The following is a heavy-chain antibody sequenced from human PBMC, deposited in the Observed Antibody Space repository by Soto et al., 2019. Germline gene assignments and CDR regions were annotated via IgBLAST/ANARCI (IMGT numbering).Heavy chain of an antibody. CDR3: ARAHYGEEYFQH. D-gene: IGHD4-17*01. CDR1: GFTFSSYS. V-gene: IGHV3-21*01. J-gene: IGHJ1*01. CDR2: ISSSSSYI. Sequence: GGSLRLSCAASGFTFSSYSMNWVRQAPGKGLEWVSSISSSSSYIYYADSVKGRFTISRDNAKNSLYLQMNSLRAEDTAVYYCARAHYGEEYFQHWGQGTLVTVSS.